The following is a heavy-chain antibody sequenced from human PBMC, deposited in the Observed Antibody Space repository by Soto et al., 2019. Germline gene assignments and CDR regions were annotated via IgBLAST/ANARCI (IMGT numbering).Heavy chain of an antibody. CDR1: GYTFTAFY. V-gene: IGHV1-2*02. D-gene: IGHD3-10*01. CDR3: AREGPLSGGDYYGMDV. J-gene: IGHJ6*02. CDR2: INPNSGGT. Sequence: QAQLVQSGAELKKPGASVKVSCRASGYTFTAFYIHWMRQAPGQGLEWLGWINPNSGGTNYAEKFQGRVTVTRYTSVNTAYTDLSRLKSDDTAVYYCAREGPLSGGDYYGMDVWGQGTTVTVSS.